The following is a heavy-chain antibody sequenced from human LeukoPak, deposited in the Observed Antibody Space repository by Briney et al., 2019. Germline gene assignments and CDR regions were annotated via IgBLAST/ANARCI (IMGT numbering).Heavy chain of an antibody. V-gene: IGHV4-34*01. J-gene: IGHJ6*02. CDR2: INHSGST. CDR3: ARSRVSSGYYYYYYGMDV. CDR1: GGSLSGYY. Sequence: SETLSLTCAVYGGSLSGYYWSWIRQPPGKGLEWIGEINHSGSTNYNPSLKSRVTISVDTSKNQFSLKLSSVTAADTAVYYCARSRVSSGYYYYYYGMDVWGQGTTVTVSS. D-gene: IGHD3-22*01.